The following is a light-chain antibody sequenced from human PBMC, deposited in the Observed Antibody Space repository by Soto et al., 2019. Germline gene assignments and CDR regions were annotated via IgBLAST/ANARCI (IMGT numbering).Light chain of an antibody. Sequence: QSALTQPASVSGSPGQSITISCTGTSSDIGGYNYVSWYQQHPGKAPKLMIYDVSTRPSGVSNRFSGSKSGNTASLTISGLQAEDGADFYFSSYSSGSTRVVFGGGTQVTVL. CDR3: SSYSSGSTRVV. CDR1: SSDIGGYNY. J-gene: IGLJ2*01. CDR2: DVS. V-gene: IGLV2-14*01.